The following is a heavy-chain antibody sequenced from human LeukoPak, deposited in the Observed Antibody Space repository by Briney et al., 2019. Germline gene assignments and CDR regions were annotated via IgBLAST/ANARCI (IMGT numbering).Heavy chain of an antibody. J-gene: IGHJ4*02. CDR1: GFTFSSYG. CDR3: AKDVYGDYGGGFDY. D-gene: IGHD4-17*01. Sequence: GGSLRLSCAASGFTFSSYGMHWVRQAPGKGLEWVAVISYDGSNKYYADSVKGRFTISRDNSKNTPYLQMNSLRAEDTAVYYCAKDVYGDYGGGFDYWGQGTLVTVSS. V-gene: IGHV3-30*18. CDR2: ISYDGSNK.